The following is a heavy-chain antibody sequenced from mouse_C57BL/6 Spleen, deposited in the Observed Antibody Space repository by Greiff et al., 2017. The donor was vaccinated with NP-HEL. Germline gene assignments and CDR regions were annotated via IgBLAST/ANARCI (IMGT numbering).Heavy chain of an antibody. Sequence: EVKLVESGGDLVKPGGSLKLSCAASGFTFSSYGMSWVRQTPDKRLEWVATISSGGSYTSYPDSVKGRFTISRDNAKNTLYLQMSSLKSEDTAMYYCARQERARAMDYWGQGTSVTVSS. CDR3: ARQERARAMDY. CDR2: ISSGGSYT. J-gene: IGHJ4*01. V-gene: IGHV5-6*01. CDR1: GFTFSSYG.